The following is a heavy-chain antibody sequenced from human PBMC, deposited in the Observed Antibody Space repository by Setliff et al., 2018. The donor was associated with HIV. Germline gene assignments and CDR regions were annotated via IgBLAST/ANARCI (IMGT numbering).Heavy chain of an antibody. J-gene: IGHJ4*02. CDR1: GYMFSLYG. Sequence: ASVKVSCKTSGYMFSLYGIHWLRQAPGQNLEWVGWINTETGTPTYAPGFTGRSVLSLDTSVSAAYLEISSLVAEDSALYYCAREASGENYPDDWGQGTMVTVS. CDR3: AREASGENYPDD. D-gene: IGHD1-7*01. CDR2: INTETGTP. V-gene: IGHV7-4-1*02.